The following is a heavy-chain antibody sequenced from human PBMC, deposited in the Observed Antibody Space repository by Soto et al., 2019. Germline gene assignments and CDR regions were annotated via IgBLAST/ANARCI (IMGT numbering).Heavy chain of an antibody. J-gene: IGHJ6*02. D-gene: IGHD1-1*01. CDR2: INHSGST. CDR1: GGSFSGYY. CDR3: ARGRYSAFNYYYYGMDV. Sequence: PSETLSLTCAVYGGSFSGYYWSWIRQPPGKGLEWIGEINHSGSTNYNPSLKSRVTISVDTSKNQFSLKLSSVTAADTAVYYCARGRYSAFNYYYYGMDVWGQGTKVTVSS. V-gene: IGHV4-34*01.